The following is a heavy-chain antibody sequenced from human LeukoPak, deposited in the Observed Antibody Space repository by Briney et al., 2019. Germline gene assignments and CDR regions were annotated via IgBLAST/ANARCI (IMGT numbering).Heavy chain of an antibody. Sequence: PGGSLRLSCAASGFTFSSYWMHWVRQAPGKGLVWVSRTNSDGSSTTYADSVKGRFTISRDNSKNTLYLQMNSLRAEDTAVYYCAREDYYDSSGYSSWGQGTLVTVSS. CDR3: AREDYYDSSGYSS. CDR1: GFTFSSYW. J-gene: IGHJ5*02. D-gene: IGHD3-22*01. V-gene: IGHV3-74*01. CDR2: TNSDGSST.